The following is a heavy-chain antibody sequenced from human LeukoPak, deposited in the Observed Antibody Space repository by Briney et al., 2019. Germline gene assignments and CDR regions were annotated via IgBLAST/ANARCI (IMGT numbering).Heavy chain of an antibody. D-gene: IGHD2-15*01. V-gene: IGHV4-31*03. Sequence: PSETLSLTCTVSGGSISSGGYYWTWIRQHPGKGLEWIGYIYYSGSTYYNPPLKSRVTISVDTSKNQFSLKLSSVTAADTAVYYCAREKDGYFDYWGQGTLVTVSS. CDR2: IYYSGST. J-gene: IGHJ4*02. CDR3: AREKDGYFDY. CDR1: GGSISSGGYY.